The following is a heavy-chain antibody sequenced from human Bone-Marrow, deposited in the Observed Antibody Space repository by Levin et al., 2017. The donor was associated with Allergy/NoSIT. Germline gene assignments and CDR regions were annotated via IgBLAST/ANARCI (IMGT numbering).Heavy chain of an antibody. Sequence: GESLKISCEGSGYRFTSYWISWVRHMPGKGLEWMGRIDPSDSSTKYNPSFQGHVTISTDTSINTAYLQWSTLEPSDTAMSYCAGTRNCGHSFPDYWGQGTLVTVSS. J-gene: IGHJ4*02. CDR3: AGTRNCGHSFPDY. D-gene: IGHD1-20*01. CDR1: GYRFTSYW. CDR2: IDPSDSST. V-gene: IGHV5-10-1*01.